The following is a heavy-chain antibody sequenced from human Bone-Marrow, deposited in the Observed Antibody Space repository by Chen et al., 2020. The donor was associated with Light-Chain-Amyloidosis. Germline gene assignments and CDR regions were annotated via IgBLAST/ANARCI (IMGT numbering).Heavy chain of an antibody. D-gene: IGHD5-12*01. V-gene: IGHV5-51*01. CDR3: ARRRDGYNFDY. Sequence: EVQLEQSGPEVKNPGESLKISCKGSGYTFPNYWIGWVRQIPGKGLAWVGVVFPNGSDARYSPSFGGQVTISVDKSITTAGLQWRSLKASDTAMYYCARRRDGYNFDYWGQGTLVTVSS. CDR2: VFPNGSDA. CDR1: GYTFPNYW. J-gene: IGHJ4*02.